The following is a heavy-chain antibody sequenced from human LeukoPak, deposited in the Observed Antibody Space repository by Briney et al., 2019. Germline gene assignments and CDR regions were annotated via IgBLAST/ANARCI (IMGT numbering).Heavy chain of an antibody. V-gene: IGHV4-39*01. CDR1: GGSISSSSYY. Sequence: SETLSLTCTVSGGSISSSSYYWGWIRQPPGKGLEWIGSIYYSGSTYYNPSLKSRVTISVDTSKNQFSLKLSSVTAADTAVYYCAMRERDFWSGYYPYAYFDYWGQGTLVTVSS. J-gene: IGHJ4*02. CDR3: AMRERDFWSGYYPYAYFDY. CDR2: IYYSGST. D-gene: IGHD3-3*01.